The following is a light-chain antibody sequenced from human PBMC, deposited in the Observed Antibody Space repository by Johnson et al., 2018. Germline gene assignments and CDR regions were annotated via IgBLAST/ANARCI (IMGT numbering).Light chain of an antibody. V-gene: IGLV1-51*02. CDR1: SSNIGNNY. J-gene: IGLJ1*01. CDR2: ENN. Sequence: QSVLTQPPSVSAAPGQKVTISCSGSSSNIGNNYVSWYQQLPGTAPKLLIYENNKRPSGIPDLFSGSKSGTSATLGITGLQTGDEADYYCGTWDSILIAGNVFGTGTKVTVL. CDR3: GTWDSILIAGNV.